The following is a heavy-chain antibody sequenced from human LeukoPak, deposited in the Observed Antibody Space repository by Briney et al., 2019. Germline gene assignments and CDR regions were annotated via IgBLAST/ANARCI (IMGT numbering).Heavy chain of an antibody. CDR2: IYYSGTT. CDR1: GGXIDSNS. J-gene: IGHJ5*02. CDR3: ARRSSSWKNWFDP. Sequence: SETLSLTCTVSGGXIDSNSCTWIRQPPGKGLEWIVDIYYSGTTNYNPSLKSRVTMSIDMSKNQFSLKLSSVTAADTAVYYCARRSSSWKNWFDPWGQGTLVTVSS. V-gene: IGHV4-59*01. D-gene: IGHD6-13*01.